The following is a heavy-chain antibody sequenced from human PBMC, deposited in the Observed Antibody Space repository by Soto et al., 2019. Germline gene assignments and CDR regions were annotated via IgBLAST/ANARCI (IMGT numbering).Heavy chain of an antibody. D-gene: IGHD3-9*01. CDR2: IYWDDDK. Sequence: QITLKESGPTLVKPTQTLTLTCTFSGFSLSTSGVGVAWIRQPPGKALGWLALIYWDDDKRYSPSLKSRLTITKDTSKNQVVLTMTNMDPGDTATYYCAHSRKSYYDILTGYNYWGQGTLVTVSS. J-gene: IGHJ4*02. CDR1: GFSLSTSGVG. CDR3: AHSRKSYYDILTGYNY. V-gene: IGHV2-5*02.